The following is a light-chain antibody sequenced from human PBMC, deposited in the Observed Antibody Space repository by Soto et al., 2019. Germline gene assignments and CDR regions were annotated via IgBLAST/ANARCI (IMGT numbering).Light chain of an antibody. J-gene: IGKJ5*01. CDR2: GAS. CDR1: QSVSSN. CDR3: QQYNNWPTIT. V-gene: IGKV3-15*01. Sequence: EIVMTQSPATLSLSPGERATLSCRASQSVSSNLAWYQQKPGQAPRFLIYGASTRATGVPARFSGSGSGTEFTLTISSLQSEDFAVYYCQQYNNWPTITFGQGTRLEIK.